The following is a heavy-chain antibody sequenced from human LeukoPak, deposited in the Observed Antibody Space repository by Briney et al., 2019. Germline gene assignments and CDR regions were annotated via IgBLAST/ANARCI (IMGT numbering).Heavy chain of an antibody. Sequence: PGGSLRLSCAASGFTFSSYWMSWVRQAPGKGLEWVANIKQDGSEKYYVDSVKGRFTISRDNAKNSLYLQMNSLRAEDTAVYYCARSRPRSSWSNYFDSWGQGTLVTVSS. D-gene: IGHD6-13*01. J-gene: IGHJ4*02. CDR1: GFTFSSYW. V-gene: IGHV3-7*01. CDR3: ARSRPRSSWSNYFDS. CDR2: IKQDGSEK.